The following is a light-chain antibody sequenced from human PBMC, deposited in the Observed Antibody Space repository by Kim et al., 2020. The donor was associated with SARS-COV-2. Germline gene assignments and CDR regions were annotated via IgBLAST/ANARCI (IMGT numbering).Light chain of an antibody. CDR1: NSNIGSNG. V-gene: IGLV1-44*01. J-gene: IGLJ2*01. CDR2: RND. CDR3: VAWDDSLNARV. Sequence: QSVLTQPPSASATPGQRVTISCSGTNSNIGSNGVNWYQQLPGTAPKLLIYRNDARPSGVPDRFSGSKSGTSASLGISGLQSEDEADYYCVAWDDSLNARVFGGGTQLTVL.